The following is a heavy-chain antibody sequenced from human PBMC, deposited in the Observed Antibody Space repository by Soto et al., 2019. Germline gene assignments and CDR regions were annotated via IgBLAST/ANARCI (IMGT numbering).Heavy chain of an antibody. CDR1: GFTFSSYG. Sequence: PGGSLRLSCAASGFTFSSYGMHWVRQAPGKGLEWVSAISGSGGSTYYADSVKGRFTISRDNSKNTLYLQMNSLRPEDTAVYYCAKRDHNSALTRAETWLAPWGKGTLVTVSS. CDR3: AKRDHNSALTRAETWLAP. J-gene: IGHJ5*02. CDR2: ISGSGGST. V-gene: IGHV3-23*01. D-gene: IGHD6-25*01.